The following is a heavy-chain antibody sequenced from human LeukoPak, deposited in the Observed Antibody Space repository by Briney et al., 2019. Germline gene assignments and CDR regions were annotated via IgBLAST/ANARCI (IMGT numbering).Heavy chain of an antibody. CDR1: GFNFTMAA. CDR2: ITASGGDT. V-gene: IGHV3-23*01. J-gene: IGHJ4*02. CDR3: ARLKGRGLRHVPPP. D-gene: IGHD3-10*01. Sequence: PGGSLSLSCSGSGFNFTMAAMSWVRQAPGKGLAWVSGITASGGDTSYSDSARGRFTISRDNSKNIVYLEMNSLRVDDTAMYFRARLKGRGLRHVPPPWGQGALVTVSS.